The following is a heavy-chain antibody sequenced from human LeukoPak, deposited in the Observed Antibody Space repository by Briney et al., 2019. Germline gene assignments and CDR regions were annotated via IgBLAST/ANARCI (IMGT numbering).Heavy chain of an antibody. Sequence: GRSLRLSCAASGFTFSSYGMHWVHQAPGKGLEWVAVIWYDGSNKYYADSVKGRFTISRDNSKNTLYLQMNSLRAEDTAVYYCARWGYSYGYYFDYWGQGTLVTVSS. J-gene: IGHJ4*02. CDR1: GFTFSSYG. CDR2: IWYDGSNK. V-gene: IGHV3-33*01. CDR3: ARWGYSYGYYFDY. D-gene: IGHD5-18*01.